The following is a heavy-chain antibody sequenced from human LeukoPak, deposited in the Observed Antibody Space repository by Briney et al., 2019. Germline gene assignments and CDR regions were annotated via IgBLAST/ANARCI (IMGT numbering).Heavy chain of an antibody. V-gene: IGHV4-4*02. D-gene: IGHD2-21*02. J-gene: IGHJ3*02. CDR2: IYHSGST. CDR1: GGSISSSNW. Sequence: PSETLSLTCAVSGGSISSSNWWSWVRQPPGKGLEWIGEIYHSGSTNYNPSLKSRVTISVDKSKNQFSLKLSSVTAADTAVYYCARGGVVVTAPPLKAFDIWGQGTMVTVSS. CDR3: ARGGVVVTAPPLKAFDI.